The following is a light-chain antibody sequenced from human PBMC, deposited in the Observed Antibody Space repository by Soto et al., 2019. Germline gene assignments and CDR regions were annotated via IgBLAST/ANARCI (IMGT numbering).Light chain of an antibody. Sequence: QSVLTQPASVSGSPGQSITISCTGTSSDVGDYNYVSWYQQHPGKAPKLMIYEVSNRPSGVSNRFSGSKSGNTASLTISGLHAEDEADYYCSSYTSNNILYVFGTGTKVTVL. CDR3: SSYTSNNILYV. J-gene: IGLJ1*01. V-gene: IGLV2-14*01. CDR2: EVS. CDR1: SSDVGDYNY.